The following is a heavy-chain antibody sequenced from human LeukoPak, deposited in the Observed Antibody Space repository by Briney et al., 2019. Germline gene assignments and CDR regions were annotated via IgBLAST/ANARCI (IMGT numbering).Heavy chain of an antibody. CDR3: ASQYTSSRIFDD. D-gene: IGHD6-13*01. CDR1: GFTFSSYS. J-gene: IGHJ4*02. Sequence: GGSLRLSCAASGFTFSSYSMNWVRQAPGKGLEWVSSISSSTYIYYADSVKGRFTVSRDNAKNSLYLQMNSLRAEDTAVYFCASQYTSSRIFDDWGQGTLVTVSS. CDR2: ISSSTYI. V-gene: IGHV3-21*01.